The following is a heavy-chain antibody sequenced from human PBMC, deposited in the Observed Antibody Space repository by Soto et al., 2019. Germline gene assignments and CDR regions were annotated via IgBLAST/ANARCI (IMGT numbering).Heavy chain of an antibody. CDR2: ISSSSSPT. D-gene: IGHD2-8*01. CDR1: GFSFSSYS. J-gene: IGHJ6*03. Sequence: GGSLRLSCAASGFSFSSYSMYWVRQAPGKGLKWVPYISSSSSPTYYADSVRGRFTISRDNAKNSLYLQMNSLRAEDTAVYYCAKGVYYYYMDVWGKGATVTVSS. CDR3: AKGVYYYYMDV. V-gene: IGHV3-48*04.